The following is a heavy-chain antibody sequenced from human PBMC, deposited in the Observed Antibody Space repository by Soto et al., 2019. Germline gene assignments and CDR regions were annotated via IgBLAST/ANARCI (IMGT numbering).Heavy chain of an antibody. CDR1: GYNFANYW. V-gene: IGHV5-51*01. CDR3: AAGYNTGSDAFDI. Sequence: GESLKISCKGSGYNFANYWIGWVRQMPGKGLEWMGMIFPGDSDTKNSPSLQGQITMSVDKSDSSAYLQWRSLKASDTAMYYCAAGYNTGSDAFDIWGQGTMVTVSS. J-gene: IGHJ3*02. CDR2: IFPGDSDT. D-gene: IGHD1-20*01.